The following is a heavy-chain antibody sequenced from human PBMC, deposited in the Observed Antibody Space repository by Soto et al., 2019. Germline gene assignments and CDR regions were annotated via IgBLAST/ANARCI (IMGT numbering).Heavy chain of an antibody. V-gene: IGHV1-46*01. Sequence: ASVKVSCKASGYTFTSNYMQWVRQAPGQGLEWMGIINPSGDSTSYAQKFQGRVTMTRDTSTSTVYMELSSLRSEDTAVYYCARSYYDYVWGSYRSAHFDYWGQGTLVTVSS. D-gene: IGHD3-16*02. CDR2: INPSGDST. CDR1: GYTFTSNY. J-gene: IGHJ4*02. CDR3: ARSYYDYVWGSYRSAHFDY.